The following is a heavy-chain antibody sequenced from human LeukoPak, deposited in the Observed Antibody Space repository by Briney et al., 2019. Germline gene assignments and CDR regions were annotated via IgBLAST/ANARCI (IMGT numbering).Heavy chain of an antibody. V-gene: IGHV4-34*01. D-gene: IGHD3-10*01. CDR2: INHSGST. CDR1: GGSFSGYY. CDR3: VRATPATRWFGD. Sequence: SETLSLTCAVYGGSFSGYYWSWIRQPPGKGLEWIGEINHSGSTNYNPSLKSRVTISVDTSKNQFSLKLSSVTAADTAVYYCVRATPATRWFGDWGQGTLVTVSS. J-gene: IGHJ4*02.